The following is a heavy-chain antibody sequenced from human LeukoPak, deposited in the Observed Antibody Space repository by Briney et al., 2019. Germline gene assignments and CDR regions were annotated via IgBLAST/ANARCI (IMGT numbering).Heavy chain of an antibody. Sequence: GGSLRLSCAASGFTFSSYWMSWVRQAPGKGLEWVANIKQDGSDKYYVDSVKGRFTISRDNAKNSLYLQMNSLRGEDTAVYYCAKDPRRYSRTGGYFDYWGQGTLVTVSS. CDR3: AKDPRRYSRTGGYFDY. CDR2: IKQDGSDK. D-gene: IGHD6-13*01. J-gene: IGHJ4*02. V-gene: IGHV3-7*01. CDR1: GFTFSSYW.